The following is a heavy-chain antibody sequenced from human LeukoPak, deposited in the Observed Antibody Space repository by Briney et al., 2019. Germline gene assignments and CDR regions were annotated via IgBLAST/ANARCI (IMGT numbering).Heavy chain of an antibody. CDR1: GGSISSSSYY. D-gene: IGHD5-12*01. CDR3: ARVDIVATDAFDI. J-gene: IGHJ3*02. V-gene: IGHV4-39*07. CDR2: IYHSGST. Sequence: PSETLSLTCTVSGGSISSSSYYWGWIRQPPGKGLEWIGSIYHSGSTYYNPSLKSRVTISVDTSKNQFSLKLSSVTAADTAVYYCARVDIVATDAFDIWGQGTMVTVSS.